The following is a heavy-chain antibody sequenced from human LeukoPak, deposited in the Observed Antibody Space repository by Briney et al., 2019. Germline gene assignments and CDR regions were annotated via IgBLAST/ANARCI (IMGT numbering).Heavy chain of an antibody. CDR1: GFSLSTGGMC. J-gene: IGHJ3*02. CDR3: AHSRIKITFGGVAEEAFDI. V-gene: IGHV2-70*12. CDR2: IDWSDNK. D-gene: IGHD3-16*01. Sequence: SGPTLVNPTQTLTLTCTFSGFSLSTGGMCVHWIRQPLGKAPEWLGRIDWSDNKYYSTSLKTRLSVSKDTSKNQVVLTMTNMDPVDTATYYCAHSRIKITFGGVAEEAFDIWGQGTMVTVSS.